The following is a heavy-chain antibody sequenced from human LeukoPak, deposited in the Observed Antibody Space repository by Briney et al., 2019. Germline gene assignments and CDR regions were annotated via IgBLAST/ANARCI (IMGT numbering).Heavy chain of an antibody. Sequence: PGGSLRLSCAASGFTFSSYSMNWVRQAPGKGLEWVSAISGSGGSTYYADSVKGRFTISRDNSKNTLYLQMNSLRAEDTAVYYCASIRNYYDSSGYPYYFDYWGQGTLVTVSS. J-gene: IGHJ4*02. CDR2: ISGSGGST. D-gene: IGHD3-22*01. CDR1: GFTFSSYS. V-gene: IGHV3-23*01. CDR3: ASIRNYYDSSGYPYYFDY.